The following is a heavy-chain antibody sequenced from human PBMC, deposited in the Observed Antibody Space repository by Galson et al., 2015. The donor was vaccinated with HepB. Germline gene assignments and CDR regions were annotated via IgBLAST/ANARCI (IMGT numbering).Heavy chain of an antibody. V-gene: IGHV1-69*02. CDR3: ARGPRYYDILTGDDRSNWFDP. J-gene: IGHJ5*02. D-gene: IGHD3-9*01. Sequence: SVKVSCKASGGTFSSYTISWVRQGPGQGLEWMGRIIPILGIANYAQKFQGRVTITADKSTSTAYMELSSLRSEDTAVYHCARGPRYYDILTGDDRSNWFDPWGQGPRSPSPQ. CDR1: GGTFSSYT. CDR2: IIPILGIA.